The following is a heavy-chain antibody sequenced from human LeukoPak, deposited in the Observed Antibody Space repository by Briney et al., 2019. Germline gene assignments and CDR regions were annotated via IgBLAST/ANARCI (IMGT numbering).Heavy chain of an antibody. CDR2: IYYSGTT. CDR1: GGSISSGGYH. J-gene: IGHJ5*02. V-gene: IGHV4-31*03. Sequence: SQTLSLTCTVSGGSISSGGYHWSWIRQHPGKGLEWIGYIYYSGTTSYNPSLKSRVTISVDTSKKKFSLKVSSVTVADTAVYYCARVGYGDYPNWFDPWGQGTLVTVSS. CDR3: ARVGYGDYPNWFDP. D-gene: IGHD4-17*01.